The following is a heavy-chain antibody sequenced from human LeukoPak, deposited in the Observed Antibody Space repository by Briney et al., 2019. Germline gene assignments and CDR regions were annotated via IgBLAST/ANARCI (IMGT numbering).Heavy chain of an antibody. D-gene: IGHD3-22*01. CDR2: IIPIFGTA. V-gene: IGHV1-69*01. CDR3: ARSEDYCDSSGYYTPVGY. CDR1: GGTFSSYA. Sequence: ASVKVSCKASGGTFSSYAISWVRQAPGQGLEWMGGIIPIFGTANYAQKFQGRVTITADVSTSTAYMELSSLRSEDTAVYYCARSEDYCDSSGYYTPVGYWGQGTLVTVSS. J-gene: IGHJ4*02.